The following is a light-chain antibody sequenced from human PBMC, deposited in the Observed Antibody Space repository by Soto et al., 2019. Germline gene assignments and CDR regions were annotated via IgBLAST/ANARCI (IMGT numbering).Light chain of an antibody. V-gene: IGLV2-18*02. CDR3: SSYTSTTTPGV. CDR2: EVS. Sequence: QSALTQPRSVSGSPGQSVTISCTGTSSDVGSYNRVSWYQQPPGTAPKLMIYEVSNRPSGVPDRFSGSKSGNTASLTISGLQAEDEADYYCSSYTSTTTPGVFGTGTKLTVL. J-gene: IGLJ1*01. CDR1: SSDVGSYNR.